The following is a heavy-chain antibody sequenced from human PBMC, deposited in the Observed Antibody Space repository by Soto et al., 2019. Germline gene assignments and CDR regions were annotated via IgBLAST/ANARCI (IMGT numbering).Heavy chain of an antibody. Sequence: EVQLMESGGGLVQPGGSLRLSCTVSGFTVSTNYMNWVRQAPGKGLEWVSVIFPDGSTYYTDSVRDRFTISRDNSKSPVYLPVISLRAEDTALYFCARRALPHAFVDYWGQGTLVTVSS. CDR1: GFTVSTNY. J-gene: IGHJ4*02. CDR3: ARRALPHAFVDY. D-gene: IGHD2-15*01. CDR2: IFPDGST. V-gene: IGHV3-66*01.